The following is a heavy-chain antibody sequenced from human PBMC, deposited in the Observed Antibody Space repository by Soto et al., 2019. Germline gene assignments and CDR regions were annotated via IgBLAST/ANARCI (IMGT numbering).Heavy chain of an antibody. CDR1: GFTLSEYG. Sequence: ELQVLESGGGLVQPGGSLRLTCAASGFTLSEYGTSWVRQAPGKGLEWFSFVSGSGDSTYYTDSVKGRFTISRDSSKNTVCLQMNSLRAEDTAVYYCATSNYGERDWGQGTLVTVSS. D-gene: IGHD3-10*01. V-gene: IGHV3-23*01. J-gene: IGHJ4*02. CDR2: VSGSGDST. CDR3: ATSNYGERD.